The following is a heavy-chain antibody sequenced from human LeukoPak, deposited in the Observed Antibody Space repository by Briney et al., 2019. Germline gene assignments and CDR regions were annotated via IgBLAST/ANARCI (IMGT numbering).Heavy chain of an antibody. CDR2: IWYDGSNK. V-gene: IGHV3-33*01. CDR1: GFTFSSYG. Sequence: GGSLRLSCAASGFTFSSYGMHWVRQAPGKGLEWVAVIWYDGSNKYYADSVKGRFTISRDNSKNTLYLQMNSLRAEDTAIYYCARESRAAENWFDPWGQGTLVTVSS. J-gene: IGHJ5*02. CDR3: ARESRAAENWFDP.